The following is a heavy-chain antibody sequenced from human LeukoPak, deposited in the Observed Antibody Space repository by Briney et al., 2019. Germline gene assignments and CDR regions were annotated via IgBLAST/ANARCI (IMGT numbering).Heavy chain of an antibody. D-gene: IGHD6-19*01. CDR1: GCTFTGYH. Sequence: SVTVTCKSSGCTFTGYHMHWVRQAPGQGLERMGWINPNSGGTNYAQKFQGRVTMTRDTSTSTVYMELSRLRSEDTAVYYCARVGSGSFDYWGQGTLVTVSS. V-gene: IGHV1-2*02. CDR2: INPNSGGT. CDR3: ARVGSGSFDY. J-gene: IGHJ4*02.